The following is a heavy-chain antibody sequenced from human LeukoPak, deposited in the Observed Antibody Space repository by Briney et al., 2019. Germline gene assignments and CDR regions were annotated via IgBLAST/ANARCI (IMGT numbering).Heavy chain of an antibody. CDR2: INHSGST. CDR3: ARGYSSSWYDYYYGMDV. V-gene: IGHV4-34*01. CDR1: VGFFSGYY. J-gene: IGHJ6*02. D-gene: IGHD6-13*01. Sequence: PSETLSLTCALYVGFFSGYYWSWIRQPPGKGLEWIGEINHSGSTNYNPSLKSRVTISVDTSKNQFSLKLSSVTDADTAAYYCARGYSSSWYDYYYGMDVWGQGTTVTVSS.